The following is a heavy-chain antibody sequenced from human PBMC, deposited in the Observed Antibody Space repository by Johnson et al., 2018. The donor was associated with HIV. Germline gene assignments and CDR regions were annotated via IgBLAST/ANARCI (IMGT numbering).Heavy chain of an antibody. V-gene: IGHV3-66*01. CDR2: IYSGDIT. CDR1: GFTFSSYA. D-gene: IGHD4-17*01. Sequence: VQLVESGGGVVQPGRSLRLSCAASGFTFSSYAMHWVRQAPGKGLEWVSVIYSGDITYYADSVKGRFTISRDNSKNTLYLQMNSLRAEDTAVYYCASPDYGDYVFDIWGQGTMVTVSS. J-gene: IGHJ3*02. CDR3: ASPDYGDYVFDI.